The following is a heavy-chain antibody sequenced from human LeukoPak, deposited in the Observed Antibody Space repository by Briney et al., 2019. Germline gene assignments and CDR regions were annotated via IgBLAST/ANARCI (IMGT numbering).Heavy chain of an antibody. J-gene: IGHJ3*02. CDR2: ISYDGSNK. CDR1: GFTFSSYA. Sequence: GSLRLSCAASGFTFSSYAMHWVRQAPGKGLEWVAVISYDGSNKYYADSVKGRFTISRDNSKNTLYLQMNSLRAEDTAVYYCAKIEMATIYPYAFDIWGQGTMVTVSS. V-gene: IGHV3-30*18. CDR3: AKIEMATIYPYAFDI. D-gene: IGHD5-24*01.